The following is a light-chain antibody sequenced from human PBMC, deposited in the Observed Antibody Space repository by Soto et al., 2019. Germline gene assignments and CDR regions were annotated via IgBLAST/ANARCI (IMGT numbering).Light chain of an antibody. V-gene: IGLV2-8*01. Sequence: QSVLTQPPSASWSPEQSVAISCTGTSSDVGGYNYVSWYKQQPGKAPKLLIYEANKRPSGVPDRFSGSKSGNTASLTVSGLQAEDEADYYCSSYAGSSNAFGTGTKVTVL. J-gene: IGLJ1*01. CDR3: SSYAGSSNA. CDR2: EAN. CDR1: SSDVGGYNY.